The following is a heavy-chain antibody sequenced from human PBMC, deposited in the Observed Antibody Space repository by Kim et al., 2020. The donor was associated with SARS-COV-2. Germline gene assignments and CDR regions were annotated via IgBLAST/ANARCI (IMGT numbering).Heavy chain of an antibody. CDR3: AIDSWYGSGGSCHY. V-gene: IGHV3-23*01. Sequence: GGSLRLSCAASGITFRNYDMSWVRHAPGKGLEWISYISGEGDVTMFAASVEGRFIISRDNSKNTLYLQMNSLRADDTAVYYCAIDSWYGSGGSCHYWG. J-gene: IGHJ4*01. CDR2: ISGEGDVT. D-gene: IGHD6-19*01. CDR1: GITFRNYD.